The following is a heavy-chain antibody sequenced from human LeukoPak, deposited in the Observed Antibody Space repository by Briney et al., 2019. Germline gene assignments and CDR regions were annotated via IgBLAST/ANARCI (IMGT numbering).Heavy chain of an antibody. CDR2: INHSGST. Sequence: SETLSLTCAVYGGSFSGYYWSWIRQPPGKGLEWIGEINHSGSTNYNPSLKSRVTISVDTSKNQFSLKLSSVTAADTAVYYCAREGYSYISEGFDYWGQRTLVTVSS. J-gene: IGHJ4*02. V-gene: IGHV4-34*01. D-gene: IGHD5-18*01. CDR1: GGSFSGYY. CDR3: AREGYSYISEGFDY.